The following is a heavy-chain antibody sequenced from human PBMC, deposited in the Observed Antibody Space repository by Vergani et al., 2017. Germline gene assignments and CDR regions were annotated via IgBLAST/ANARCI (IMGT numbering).Heavy chain of an antibody. D-gene: IGHD2-2*01. CDR1: GYSFTNYG. CDR3: ARGPASWWFDP. V-gene: IGHV1-18*04. CDR2: ISTYNAYT. Sequence: QVQLVQSGGEVKKPGASVTVSCKASGYSFTNYGISWVRQAPGQGLEWMGWISTYNAYTNYAQNLQGRVTMTTDTSTRTAYMELRSLRSDDTAVYYCARGPASWWFDPWGQGTLVTVSS. J-gene: IGHJ5*02.